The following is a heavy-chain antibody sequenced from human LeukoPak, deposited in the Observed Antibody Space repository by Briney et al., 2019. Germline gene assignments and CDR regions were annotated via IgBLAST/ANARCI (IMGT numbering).Heavy chain of an antibody. V-gene: IGHV5-51*01. CDR3: ARQGDGYGYFF. Sequence: GESLKISCKGSGYSFTSYWIAWVRQMPGKGLEWMGIILPSDSDTKYSPSFQGQVTISADKSINTAYLQWSSLKASDTAMYYSARQGDGYGYFFWGQGTPVTVSS. J-gene: IGHJ4*02. D-gene: IGHD5-18*01. CDR2: ILPSDSDT. CDR1: GYSFTSYW.